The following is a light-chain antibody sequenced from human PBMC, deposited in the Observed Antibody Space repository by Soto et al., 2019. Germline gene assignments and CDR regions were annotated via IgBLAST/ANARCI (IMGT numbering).Light chain of an antibody. CDR1: SSNIGNHY. V-gene: IGLV1-51*01. J-gene: IGLJ2*01. CDR2: DNN. CDR3: GTWYSSLSAVV. Sequence: QSVLTQPPSVSAALGQKVTISCSGTSSNIGNHYVSWYQHLPETAPKLLIYDNNKRPSGIPDRFSGSKSGTSATLGITGLQTGDEADYYCGTWYSSLSAVVFGGGTKLTVL.